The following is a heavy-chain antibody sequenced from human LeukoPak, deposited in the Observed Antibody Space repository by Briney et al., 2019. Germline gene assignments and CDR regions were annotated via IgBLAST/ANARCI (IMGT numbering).Heavy chain of an antibody. CDR1: GGTFSSYA. J-gene: IGHJ4*02. D-gene: IGHD1-26*01. V-gene: IGHV1-69*05. Sequence: ASVKVSCKASGGTFSSYAISWVRQAPGQGLEWMGGIIPIFGTANYTQKFQGRVTITTDESTSTAYMELSSLRSEDTAVYYCARSRALYSGSYRGFDYWGQGTLVTVSS. CDR3: ARSRALYSGSYRGFDY. CDR2: IIPIFGTA.